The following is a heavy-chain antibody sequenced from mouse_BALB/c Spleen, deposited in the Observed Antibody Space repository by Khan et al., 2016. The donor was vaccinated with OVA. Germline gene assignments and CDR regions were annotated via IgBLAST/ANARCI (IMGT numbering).Heavy chain of an antibody. Sequence: EVQLQESGPGLVKPSQSLSLTCTVTGYSITSNYAWNWIRQLPGNKLEWMGYISYSGSTSYNPSLKSRISITRDTSKNQFFLQLNSVTTEDAARYCCARGNYYGYAMDYWGQGTSVTVSS. D-gene: IGHD1-1*01. CDR2: ISYSGST. CDR3: ARGNYYGYAMDY. J-gene: IGHJ4*01. V-gene: IGHV3-2*02. CDR1: GYSITSNYA.